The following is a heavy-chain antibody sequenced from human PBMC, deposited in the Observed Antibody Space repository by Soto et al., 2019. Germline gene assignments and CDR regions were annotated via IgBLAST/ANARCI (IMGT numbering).Heavy chain of an antibody. V-gene: IGHV4-31*03. CDR2: IYYSGST. J-gene: IGHJ6*02. Sequence: SQTMSLPCTVSPGSLSSGGYYWSWLRQHPGKGLEWIGYIYYSGSTYYNPSLKSRGTISVDTSKNQFSLKLSSVTAADTAVYYCARHCQSLAARSLRGQYGMDVWSQGTTVTDSS. CDR3: ARHCQSLAARSLRGQYGMDV. CDR1: PGSLSSGGYY. D-gene: IGHD6-6*01.